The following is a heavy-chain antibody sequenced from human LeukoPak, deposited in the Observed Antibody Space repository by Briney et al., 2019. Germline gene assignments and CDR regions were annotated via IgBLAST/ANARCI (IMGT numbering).Heavy chain of an antibody. CDR2: INPNSGGT. D-gene: IGHD4-17*01. J-gene: IGHJ3*02. CDR1: GYTFTGYY. CDR3: ARATVTRSAFDI. Sequence: ASVKVSCKASGYTFTGYYMHWVRQAPGQGREGMGWINPNSGGTNYAQKFQGRVTMTRDTSISTAYMELSRLRSDDTAVYYCARATVTRSAFDIWGQGTMVTVSS. V-gene: IGHV1-2*02.